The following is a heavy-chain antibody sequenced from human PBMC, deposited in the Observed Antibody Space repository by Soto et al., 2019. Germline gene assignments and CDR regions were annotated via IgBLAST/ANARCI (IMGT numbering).Heavy chain of an antibody. CDR2: IWYDGSNK. Sequence: GGSLRLSCAASGFTFSSYGMHWVRQAPGKGLEWVAVIWYDGSNKYYADSVKGRFTISRDNSKNTLYLQMNSLRAEDTAVYYCVRAGRYYYDSSGRHYYYYGMDVWGQGTTVTVSS. D-gene: IGHD3-22*01. J-gene: IGHJ6*02. CDR3: VRAGRYYYDSSGRHYYYYGMDV. V-gene: IGHV3-33*01. CDR1: GFTFSSYG.